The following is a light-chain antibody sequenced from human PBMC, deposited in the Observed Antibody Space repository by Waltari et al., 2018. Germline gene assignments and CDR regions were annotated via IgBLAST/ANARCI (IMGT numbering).Light chain of an antibody. Sequence: DVQMTHSPSTMSAFVGDRVTITCRASQSISNWLAWYQQKPGRAPTLLIYKASNLHSGVPSRFSGSGSGTDFTLTINSLQPDDFATYYCQQYNNYYTFGQGTKLEIK. V-gene: IGKV1-5*03. CDR3: QQYNNYYT. CDR2: KAS. CDR1: QSISNW. J-gene: IGKJ2*01.